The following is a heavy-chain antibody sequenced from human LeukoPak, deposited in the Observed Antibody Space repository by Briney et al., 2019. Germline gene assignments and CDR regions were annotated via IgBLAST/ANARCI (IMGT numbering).Heavy chain of an antibody. Sequence: SVKVSCKASGGTFISYTISWVRQAPGQGLEWMGRIISILGIANYAQKFQGRVTITADKSTSTAYMELSSLRSEDTAVYYCARVLRWYRLGPGDDAFDIWGQGTMVTVSS. D-gene: IGHD4-23*01. CDR2: IISILGIA. CDR1: GGTFISYT. V-gene: IGHV1-69*02. J-gene: IGHJ3*02. CDR3: ARVLRWYRLGPGDDAFDI.